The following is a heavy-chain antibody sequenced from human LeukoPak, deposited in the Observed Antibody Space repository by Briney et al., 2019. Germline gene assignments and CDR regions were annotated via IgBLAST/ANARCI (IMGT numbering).Heavy chain of an antibody. CDR3: ARDRSPRHYYDTSDYHGAAHY. Sequence: ASVKVSCKASGYTFTNYGINWVRQAPGQGLEWMAWISAYNGHTKYAEKLQGRVTMTTDTSTSTAYMDLRSLRSDDTAVYYCARDRSPRHYYDTSDYHGAAHYWGQGTLVTVSS. CDR2: ISAYNGHT. J-gene: IGHJ4*02. CDR1: GYTFTNYG. D-gene: IGHD3-22*01. V-gene: IGHV1-18*01.